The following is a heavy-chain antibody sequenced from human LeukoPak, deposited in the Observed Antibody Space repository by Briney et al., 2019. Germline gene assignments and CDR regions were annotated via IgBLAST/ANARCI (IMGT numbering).Heavy chain of an antibody. J-gene: IGHJ4*02. Sequence: GGSLRLSCAASGFTFSSYSMSWVRQAPGEGLEWVSAISGSGGSTYYADSVKGRFTISRDNSKNTLYLQMNSLRAEDTAVYYCAKDMIVGATIDYWGQGTLVTVSS. CDR1: GFTFSSYS. V-gene: IGHV3-23*01. CDR3: AKDMIVGATIDY. D-gene: IGHD1-26*01. CDR2: ISGSGGST.